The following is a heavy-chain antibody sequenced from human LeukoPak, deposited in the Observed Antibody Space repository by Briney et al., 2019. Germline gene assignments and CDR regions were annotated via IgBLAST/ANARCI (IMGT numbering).Heavy chain of an antibody. Sequence: SETLSLTCTVSGGSISSGGYYWSWIRQHPGKGPEWIGYIYYSGSTYYNPSLQSRVTIPVDTSKNQFSLKLSSVTAADTAVYYCARQIVVVTGNWFDPWGQGTLVTVSS. V-gene: IGHV4-31*03. CDR1: GGSISSGGYY. D-gene: IGHD2-21*02. CDR3: ARQIVVVTGNWFDP. CDR2: IYYSGST. J-gene: IGHJ5*02.